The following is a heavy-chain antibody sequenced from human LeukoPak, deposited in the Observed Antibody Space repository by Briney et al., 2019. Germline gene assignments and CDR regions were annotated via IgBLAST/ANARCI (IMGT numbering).Heavy chain of an antibody. V-gene: IGHV4-59*01. D-gene: IGHD3-22*01. Sequence: SETLSLTCAVSGGSISSYYWSWIRQPPGKGLEWIGYIYYSGSTNYNPSLKSRVTISVDTSKNQFSLKLSSVTAADTAVYYCARALDYYDSNSAPYNWFDPWGQGTLVTVSS. CDR1: GGSISSYY. CDR2: IYYSGST. J-gene: IGHJ5*02. CDR3: ARALDYYDSNSAPYNWFDP.